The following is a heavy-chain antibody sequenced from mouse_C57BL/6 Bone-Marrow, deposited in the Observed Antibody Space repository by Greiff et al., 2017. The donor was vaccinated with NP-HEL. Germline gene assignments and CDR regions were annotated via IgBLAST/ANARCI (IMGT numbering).Heavy chain of an antibody. J-gene: IGHJ4*01. V-gene: IGHV2-2*01. CDR3: ARPSITTVVNCAMDY. Sequence: VMLVESGPGLVQPSQSLSITCTVSGFSLTSYGVHWVRQSPGKGLEWLGVIWSGGSTDYNAAFISRLSISKDNSKSQVFFKMNSLQADDTAIYYCARPSITTVVNCAMDYWGQGTSVTVSS. CDR1: GFSLTSYG. D-gene: IGHD1-1*01. CDR2: IWSGGST.